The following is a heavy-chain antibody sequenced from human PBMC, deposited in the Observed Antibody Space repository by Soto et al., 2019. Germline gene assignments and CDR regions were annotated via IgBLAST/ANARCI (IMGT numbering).Heavy chain of an antibody. CDR2: MNPNSGNT. D-gene: IGHD4-4*01. J-gene: IGHJ4*02. V-gene: IGHV1-8*01. CDR1: GYTFPSYD. CDR3: ARAEDYSNYYGG. Sequence: SGEVSFRASGYTFPSYDINWVRQATGRGLEWMGWMNPNSGNTGYAQKFQGRATMTRNTSISTAYMELSSLRSEDTAVYYCARAEDYSNYYGGWGQGTLVIVSS.